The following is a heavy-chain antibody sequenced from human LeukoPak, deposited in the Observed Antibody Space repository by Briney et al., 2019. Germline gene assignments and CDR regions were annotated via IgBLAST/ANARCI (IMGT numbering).Heavy chain of an antibody. D-gene: IGHD6-19*01. V-gene: IGHV3-7*03. Sequence: GGSLRLSCAASGFTFSSYWMSWVRQAPAKGLEWVANIKQDGSEKYYVDSVKGRFTISRDNAKNSLYLQMNSLRAEDTAVYYCARRIAVAATINWFDPWGQGTLVTVSS. CDR3: ARRIAVAATINWFDP. CDR2: IKQDGSEK. J-gene: IGHJ5*02. CDR1: GFTFSSYW.